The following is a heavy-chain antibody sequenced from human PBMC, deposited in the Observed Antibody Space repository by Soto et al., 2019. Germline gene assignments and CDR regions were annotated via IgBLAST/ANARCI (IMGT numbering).Heavy chain of an antibody. CDR2: IYYSGST. Sequence: SETLSLTCTVSGGSISSGDYYWSWIRQPPGKGLEWIGYIYYSGSTYYNPSLKSRVTISVDTSKSQFSLKLSSVTAADTAVYYCARGSIAAAGTDSYYYGMDVWGQGTTVSVSS. V-gene: IGHV4-30-4*01. CDR3: ARGSIAAAGTDSYYYGMDV. D-gene: IGHD6-13*01. CDR1: GGSISSGDYY. J-gene: IGHJ6*02.